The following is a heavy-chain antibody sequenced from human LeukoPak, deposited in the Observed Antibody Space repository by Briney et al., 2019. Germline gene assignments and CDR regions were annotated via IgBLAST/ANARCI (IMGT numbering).Heavy chain of an antibody. J-gene: IGHJ3*02. CDR3: ARDGGSYGDYDDAFDI. V-gene: IGHV3-30-3*01. Sequence: GGSLRLSCAASGFTFSSYAMHWVRQAPGKGLEWVAVISYDGSNKYYADSVKGRFTISRDNSKNTLYLQMSSLRAEDTAVYYCARDGGSYGDYDDAFDIWGQGTMVTVSS. CDR1: GFTFSSYA. CDR2: ISYDGSNK. D-gene: IGHD4-17*01.